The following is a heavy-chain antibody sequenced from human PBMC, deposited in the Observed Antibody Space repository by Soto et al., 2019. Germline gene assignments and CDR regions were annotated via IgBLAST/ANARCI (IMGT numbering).Heavy chain of an antibody. D-gene: IGHD6-19*01. CDR1: GFTFSGSA. CDR3: TRHGWIESRREQWLVQGSFDY. J-gene: IGHJ4*02. CDR2: IRSKANSYAT. V-gene: IGHV3-73*01. Sequence: GGSLRLSCAASGFTFSGSAMHWVRQASGKGLEWVGRIRSKANSYATAYAASVKGRFTISRDDSKNTAYLQMNSLKTEDTAVYYCTRHGWIESRREQWLVQGSFDYWGQGTLVTVSS.